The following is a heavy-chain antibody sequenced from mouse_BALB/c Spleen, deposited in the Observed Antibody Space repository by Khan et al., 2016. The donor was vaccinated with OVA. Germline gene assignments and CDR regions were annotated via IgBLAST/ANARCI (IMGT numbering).Heavy chain of an antibody. CDR1: GYTFTSYT. V-gene: IGHV1-4*01. D-gene: IGHD2-14*01. CDR3: VRDGAYHRNDGWFAY. J-gene: IGHJ3*01. CDR2: INPSNGYT. Sequence: QVQLQQSGAELARPGASVKMSCKASGYTFTSYTIHWIQERPGQGLEWIGYINPSNGYTNYTQKFQDKATLTTDKSSPTAYLQLSSMTSDDSAVYYGVRDGAYHRNDGWFAYWGQGTLVTVSA.